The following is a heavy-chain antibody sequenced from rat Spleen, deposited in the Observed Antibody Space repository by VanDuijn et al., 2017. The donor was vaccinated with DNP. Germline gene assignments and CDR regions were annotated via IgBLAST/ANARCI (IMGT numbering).Heavy chain of an antibody. CDR1: GFSLTSYN. CDR2: ISSGRST. D-gene: IGHD1-3*01. Sequence: QVQLKESGPGLVQPSQTLSLTCTVAGFSLTSYNVHWVRQAPKKGLEWVAAISSGRSTYYNSALKSRLSISRDTSKSQVFLKMNSLQTEDTAIYFCTREGTTVAPFDYWGQGVMVTVSS. J-gene: IGHJ2*01. CDR3: TREGTTVAPFDY. V-gene: IGHV2-6*01.